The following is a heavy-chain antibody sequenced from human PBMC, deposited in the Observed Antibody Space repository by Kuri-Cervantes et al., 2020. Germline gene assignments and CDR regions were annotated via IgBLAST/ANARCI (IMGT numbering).Heavy chain of an antibody. CDR2: IYYSGST. CDR1: GGSISSYY. Sequence: SETLSLTCTVSGGSISSYYWSWIRQPPGKGLEWIGYIYYSGSTNYNPSLKSRVTISVDTSKNQFSLKLSSVTAADTAVYYCARDRGPYYYDSTGYYSYYYMDVWGKGTTVTVSS. CDR3: ARDRGPYYYDSTGYYSYYYMDV. D-gene: IGHD3-22*01. J-gene: IGHJ6*03. V-gene: IGHV4-59*12.